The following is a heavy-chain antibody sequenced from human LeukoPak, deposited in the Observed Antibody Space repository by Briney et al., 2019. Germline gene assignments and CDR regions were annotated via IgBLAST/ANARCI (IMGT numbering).Heavy chain of an antibody. Sequence: GGSLRLSCTASGFTFSSYGMSWVRQAPGKGLEWVSGIRGSGGSTYFADSVKGRFTISRDNSKNTLYLQMNSLRAEDTAVYYCAKEKLWFGDNPGSNWFDPWGRGTLVTVSS. J-gene: IGHJ5*02. V-gene: IGHV3-23*01. CDR3: AKEKLWFGDNPGSNWFDP. CDR2: IRGSGGST. CDR1: GFTFSSYG. D-gene: IGHD3-10*01.